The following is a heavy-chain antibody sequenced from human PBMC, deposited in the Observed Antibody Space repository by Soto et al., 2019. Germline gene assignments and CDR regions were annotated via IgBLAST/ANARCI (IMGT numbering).Heavy chain of an antibody. Sequence: QVQLQESGPGLVKPSVTLSLTCTVSGGSISSYYWSRIRQSPGKGLEWIGYIHYSGSTKSNPSLKSRVTISLDTSRNQVSLKLSSVTAADSAVYFCARARYQLLHPYYYGMDVWGQGTTVTVSS. V-gene: IGHV4-59*01. D-gene: IGHD2-2*01. CDR2: IHYSGST. CDR3: ARARYQLLHPYYYGMDV. CDR1: GGSISSYY. J-gene: IGHJ6*02.